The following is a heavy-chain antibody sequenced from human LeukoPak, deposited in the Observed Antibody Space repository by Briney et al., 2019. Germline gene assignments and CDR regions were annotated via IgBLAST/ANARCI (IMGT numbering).Heavy chain of an antibody. J-gene: IGHJ4*02. CDR2: ISGSGGST. CDR1: GFTFSSYA. D-gene: IGHD5-24*01. Sequence: GGSLRLSCAASGFTFSSYAMSWVRQAPGKGLEWVSAISGSGGSTYYADSEKGRFTISRDNSKNTLYLQMNSLRAEDTAVYYCAKRPGWLQIGAFDYWGQGTLVTVSS. V-gene: IGHV3-23*01. CDR3: AKRPGWLQIGAFDY.